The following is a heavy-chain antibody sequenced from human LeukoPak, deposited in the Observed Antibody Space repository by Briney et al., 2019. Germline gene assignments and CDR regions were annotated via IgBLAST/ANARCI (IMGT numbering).Heavy chain of an antibody. Sequence: GGSLKLSCAASGFTFSTYNMNWVRQAPGKGLEWVSSISSSSNYIYYADSVKGRFTISRDNAKNSLYLQMNSLRAEDTDVYYCARDPGYGALDYWGQGTLVTVSS. J-gene: IGHJ4*02. D-gene: IGHD4-17*01. CDR2: ISSSSNYI. CDR1: GFTFSTYN. CDR3: ARDPGYGALDY. V-gene: IGHV3-21*01.